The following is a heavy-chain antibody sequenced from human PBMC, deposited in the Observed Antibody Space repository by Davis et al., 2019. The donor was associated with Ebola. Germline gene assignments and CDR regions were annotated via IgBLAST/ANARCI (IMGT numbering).Heavy chain of an antibody. CDR1: GFTFSSYW. V-gene: IGHV3-7*03. CDR3: ARKAPADYYYYYGMDV. Sequence: GESLKISCAASGFTFSSYWMSWVRQAPGKGLEWVANIKQDGSEKYYVDSVKGRFTISRDNAKNSLYLQMNSLRAEDTAVYYCARKAPADYYYYYGMDVWGQGTTVTVSS. CDR2: IKQDGSEK. J-gene: IGHJ6*02. D-gene: IGHD6-13*01.